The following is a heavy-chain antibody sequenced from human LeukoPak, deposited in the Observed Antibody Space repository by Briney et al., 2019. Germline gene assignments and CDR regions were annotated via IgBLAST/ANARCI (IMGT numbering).Heavy chain of an antibody. Sequence: SETLSLTCTVSGGSISSSSYYWSWIRQPPGKGLEWIGYIYYIGSTNYNPSLKSRVTISVDTSKNQFSLKLSSVTAADTAVYYCARDLYSYMDVWGKGTTVTISS. D-gene: IGHD2-21*01. CDR3: ARDLYSYMDV. V-gene: IGHV4-61*01. CDR2: IYYIGST. J-gene: IGHJ6*04. CDR1: GGSISSSSYY.